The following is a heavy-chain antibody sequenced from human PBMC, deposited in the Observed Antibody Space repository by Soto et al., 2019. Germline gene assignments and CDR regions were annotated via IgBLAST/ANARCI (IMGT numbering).Heavy chain of an antibody. J-gene: IGHJ6*02. V-gene: IGHV3-74*01. Sequence: LRLSCAASGFSFNDNWMRWVRQVPGKGLMWVSRLKSDGRDTIYADSVKGRFTVSRDSAKNTLYLQMNSLRVEDTAVYYCVREMPVPIRGGYYYYSVLDAWGQGTTVTVSS. CDR3: VREMPVPIRGGYYYYSVLDA. CDR2: LKSDGRDT. D-gene: IGHD2-2*01. CDR1: GFSFNDNW.